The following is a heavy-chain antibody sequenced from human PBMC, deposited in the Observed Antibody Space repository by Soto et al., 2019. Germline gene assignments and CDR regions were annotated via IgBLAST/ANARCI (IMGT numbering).Heavy chain of an antibody. CDR3: ASSGKMVYAT. D-gene: IGHD2-8*01. CDR1: GFTFSSYS. V-gene: IGHV3-21*01. CDR2: ISSSSSSI. J-gene: IGHJ4*02. Sequence: EVQLVESGGGLVKPGGSLRLSCAASGFTFSSYSMNWVRQAPGKGLEWVSSISSSSSSIYYADSVKGRFTISRDNDKNSLCQQMNRLRAEDTAVYYCASSGKMVYATWGPGALVTFSS.